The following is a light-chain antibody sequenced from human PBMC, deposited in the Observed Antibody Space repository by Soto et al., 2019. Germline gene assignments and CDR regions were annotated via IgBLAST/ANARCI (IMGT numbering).Light chain of an antibody. V-gene: IGKV3-11*01. Sequence: EVLLTQSPGTLSLSPGERATLSCRTSQSITNYLAWYQQKAGQAPRLLIYAASNRATGIPARFSGSGSGTDFTLTISSLEPEDSAVYYCQQRSNWPGTFGQGTRLEIK. CDR3: QQRSNWPGT. J-gene: IGKJ5*01. CDR1: QSITNY. CDR2: AAS.